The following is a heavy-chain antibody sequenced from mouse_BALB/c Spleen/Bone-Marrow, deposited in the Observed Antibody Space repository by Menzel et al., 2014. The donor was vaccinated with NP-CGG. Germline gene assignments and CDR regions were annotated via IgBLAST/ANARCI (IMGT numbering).Heavy chain of an antibody. CDR1: GYSFTGYT. CDR3: ARGYGSSYWYFDV. V-gene: IGHV1-18*01. D-gene: IGHD1-1*01. J-gene: IGHJ1*01. Sequence: VHVKQSGPELVKPGASMKISCRASGYSFTGYTMNWVKQSHGKNLEWIGLINPYNGGTSYNQKFKGKATLTVDKSSSTAYMELLSLTSEDSAVYYCARGYGSSYWYFDVWGAGTTVPVSS. CDR2: INPYNGGT.